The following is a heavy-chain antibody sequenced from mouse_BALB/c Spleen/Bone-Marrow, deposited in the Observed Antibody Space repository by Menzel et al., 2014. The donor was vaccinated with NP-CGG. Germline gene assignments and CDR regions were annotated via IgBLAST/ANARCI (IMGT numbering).Heavy chain of an antibody. CDR3: ARYYYGSSYAMDY. CDR1: GLNIKDTH. Sequence: VQLQQPGAELVKPGASVKLSCTASGLNIKDTHMHWVKQRPEQGLEWIGRIDPANGNTKYDPKFQGKATITADTSSNTAYLQLSSLTSEDTAVYYCARYYYGSSYAMDYWGQGTSVTVSS. V-gene: IGHV14-3*02. CDR2: IDPANGNT. J-gene: IGHJ4*01. D-gene: IGHD1-1*01.